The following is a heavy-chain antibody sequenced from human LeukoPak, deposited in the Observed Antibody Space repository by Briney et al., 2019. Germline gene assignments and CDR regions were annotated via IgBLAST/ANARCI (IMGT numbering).Heavy chain of an antibody. D-gene: IGHD2-2*01. Sequence: GGSLRLSCAASGFTFNSYSMKWVRQAPGKGLEWVSSIISSRSYIYYADSVKGRFTISRDKAKNSLYLQMNSLRAEDTAVYYCARAGRVVPAAKNAFDIWGQGTMVTASS. CDR1: GFTFNSYS. V-gene: IGHV3-21*01. CDR2: IISSRSYI. CDR3: ARAGRVVPAAKNAFDI. J-gene: IGHJ3*02.